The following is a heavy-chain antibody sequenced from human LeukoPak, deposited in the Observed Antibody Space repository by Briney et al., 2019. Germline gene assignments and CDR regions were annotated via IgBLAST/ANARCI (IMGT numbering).Heavy chain of an antibody. Sequence: GESLKISCKGFGYRFTSYWIGWVRQMPGKGLEWMGMIYSGDSDTRYSPSFQGQVTISADKSISTAYLQWSSLKASDTAMYYCARREDYYDSSGYPTYYFDYWGQGTLVTVSS. J-gene: IGHJ4*02. CDR1: GYRFTSYW. V-gene: IGHV5-51*01. CDR3: ARREDYYDSSGYPTYYFDY. CDR2: IYSGDSDT. D-gene: IGHD3-22*01.